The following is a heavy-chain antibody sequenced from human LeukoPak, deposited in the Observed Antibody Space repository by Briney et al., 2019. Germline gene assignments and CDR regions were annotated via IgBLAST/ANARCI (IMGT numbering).Heavy chain of an antibody. V-gene: IGHV1-2*02. CDR3: AGVQLYLSDWFDP. CDR1: GYTFTGYY. Sequence: GASVKVSCKASGYTFTGYYMHWVRQAPGQGLEWMGWINPNSGGTNYAQKFQGRVTMTRDTSISTAYMELSRLRSDDTAVYYCAGVQLYLSDWFDPWGQGTPVTVSS. CDR2: INPNSGGT. J-gene: IGHJ5*02. D-gene: IGHD5-18*01.